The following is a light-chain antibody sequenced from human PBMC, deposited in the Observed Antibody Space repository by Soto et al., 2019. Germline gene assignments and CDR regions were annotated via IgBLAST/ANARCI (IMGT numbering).Light chain of an antibody. V-gene: IGLV2-8*01. CDR1: SSDIGAYIY. Sequence: QSALTQPPSASGSPGQSVTISCTGTSSDIGAYIYVSWYQQHPGKAPKLMISEVSRRPSGVPERFSGSKSGNTASLTVSGLQADDEAHYYCSSYAGINNFVFGTGTKVTVL. CDR2: EVS. J-gene: IGLJ1*01. CDR3: SSYAGINNFV.